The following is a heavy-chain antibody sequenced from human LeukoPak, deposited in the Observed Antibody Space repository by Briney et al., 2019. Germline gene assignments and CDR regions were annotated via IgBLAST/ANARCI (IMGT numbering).Heavy chain of an antibody. CDR1: GDSVSSNSAA. D-gene: IGHD3-16*02. V-gene: IGHV6-1*01. J-gene: IGHJ4*01. Sequence: SQTLSLTCAISGDSVSSNSAAWNWIRQSPSRGLEWLGRTYYRSKWYNDYAVSVKSRITINPDTSKNQFSLQLNSVTPEDTAVYYCARGGGGLGELSDYFDYWGHGTLVTVSS. CDR3: ARGGGGLGELSDYFDY. CDR2: TYYRSKWYN.